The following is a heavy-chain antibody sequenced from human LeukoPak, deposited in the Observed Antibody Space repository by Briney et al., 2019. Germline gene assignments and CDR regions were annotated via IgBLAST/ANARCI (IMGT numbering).Heavy chain of an antibody. CDR1: GYTFTSYD. J-gene: IGHJ4*02. CDR2: MNPNSGNT. CDR3: ARGDAPDYAGVTDY. V-gene: IGHV1-8*01. D-gene: IGHD4-23*01. Sequence: ASVKVSCKASGYTFTSYDINWVRQATGQGLEWMGWMNPNSGNTGYAQKLQGRVTMTRNTSISTAYMELSSLRSEDTAVYYCARGDAPDYAGVTDYWGQGTLVTVSS.